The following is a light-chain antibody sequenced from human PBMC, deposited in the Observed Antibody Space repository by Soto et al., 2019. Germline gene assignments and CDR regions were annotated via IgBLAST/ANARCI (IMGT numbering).Light chain of an antibody. V-gene: IGKV1-33*01. Sequence: DIQMTQSPSSLSASVGDRVTITCQASQDISNYLNWYQQKPGKAPKLLIYDASNLETGVPSRFSGSGSATDFTFTISSLQPEDIATYYCQQYDNRPNTFGQGTKLEIK. CDR1: QDISNY. CDR3: QQYDNRPNT. CDR2: DAS. J-gene: IGKJ2*01.